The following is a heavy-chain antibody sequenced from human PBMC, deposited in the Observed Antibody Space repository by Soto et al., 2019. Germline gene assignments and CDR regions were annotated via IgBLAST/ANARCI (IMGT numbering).Heavy chain of an antibody. CDR3: ARDPPGRGDYALGYFDY. CDR2: ISAYNGNT. Sequence: VASVKVSCKVSGYTLTELSMHWVRQAPGKGLEWMGWISAYNGNTNYAQKLQGRVTMTTDTSTSTAYMELRSLRSDDTAVYYCARDPPGRGDYALGYFDYWGQGTLVTVS. V-gene: IGHV1-18*01. J-gene: IGHJ4*02. D-gene: IGHD4-17*01. CDR1: GYTLTELS.